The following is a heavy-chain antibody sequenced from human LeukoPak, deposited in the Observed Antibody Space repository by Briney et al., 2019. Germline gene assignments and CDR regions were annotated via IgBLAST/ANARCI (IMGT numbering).Heavy chain of an antibody. V-gene: IGHV3-7*01. Sequence: GGSLRLSCAASGFTFSSYWMSCVRQAPGKGLEWVANIKQNGSEKYYVDSVKGRFTISRDNAKNSLYLQMNSLRAEDTAVYYCARDGEQWLVDLFDYWGQGTLVTVSS. CDR2: IKQNGSEK. D-gene: IGHD6-19*01. CDR1: GFTFSSYW. J-gene: IGHJ4*02. CDR3: ARDGEQWLVDLFDY.